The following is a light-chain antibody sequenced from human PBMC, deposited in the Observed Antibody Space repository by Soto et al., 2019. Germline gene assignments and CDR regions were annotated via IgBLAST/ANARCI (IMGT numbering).Light chain of an antibody. J-gene: IGKJ3*01. V-gene: IGKV1-39*01. CDR1: QSISTH. CDR2: AAA. CDR3: QQSYSTPFT. Sequence: DIQMTQSPSSLSASVRDRVTITCRASQSISTHLNWYQQKPGKVPKLLIYAAASLQSGVPSRFSGSGSGTDFTLTISSLQPEDFATYYCQQSYSTPFTFGPGTKVDIK.